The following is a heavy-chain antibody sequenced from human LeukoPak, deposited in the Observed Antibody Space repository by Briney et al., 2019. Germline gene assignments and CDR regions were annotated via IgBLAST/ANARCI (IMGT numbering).Heavy chain of an antibody. CDR1: GVTVSSNY. CDR3: ARDLGSNGYYYGMDV. CDR2: IYSGGST. V-gene: IGHV3-53*01. D-gene: IGHD4-11*01. J-gene: IGHJ6*02. Sequence: GGSLRLSCAASGVTVSSNYMSWVRQAPGKGLEWVSVIYSGGSTYYADSVKGRFTISRDNSKNTLYLQMNSLRAEDTAVYYCARDLGSNGYYYGMDVWGQGTTVTVSS.